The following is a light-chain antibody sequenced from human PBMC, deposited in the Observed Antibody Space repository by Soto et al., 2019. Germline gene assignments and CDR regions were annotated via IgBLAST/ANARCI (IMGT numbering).Light chain of an antibody. Sequence: QSALTQPASVSGSPGQSITISCTGTSSDVGSYNLVSWYQQHPGKAPTLMIYEGGKRPSGVSNRFSGSKSGNTASLTISGLQAEDEADYYCCSYAGSSTYVFGTGTKLTVL. CDR1: SSDVGSYNL. CDR2: EGG. CDR3: CSYAGSSTYV. J-gene: IGLJ1*01. V-gene: IGLV2-23*01.